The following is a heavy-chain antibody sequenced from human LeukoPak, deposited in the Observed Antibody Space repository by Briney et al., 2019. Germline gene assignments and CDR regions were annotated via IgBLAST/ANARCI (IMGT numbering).Heavy chain of an antibody. V-gene: IGHV4-61*02. Sequence: SQTLSLTRTVSGGSISSGSYYWSWIRHPAGKGLEWIGRIYTSGSTNYNPSLKSRVTISVDTSKNQFSLKLSSVTAADTAVYYCASQDCGWFDPWGQGTLVTVSS. CDR1: GGSISSGSYY. D-gene: IGHD2-21*02. CDR2: IYTSGST. J-gene: IGHJ5*02. CDR3: ASQDCGWFDP.